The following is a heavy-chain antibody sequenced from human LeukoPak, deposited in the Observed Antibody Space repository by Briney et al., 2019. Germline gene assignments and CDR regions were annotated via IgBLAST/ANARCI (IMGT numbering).Heavy chain of an antibody. V-gene: IGHV3-33*01. D-gene: IGHD1-26*01. CDR2: IWYDGSNK. J-gene: IGHJ4*02. CDR3: ARDRGGKEQSALGY. CDR1: GFTFSSYG. Sequence: PGGSLRLSCAASGFTFSSYGMHWVRQAPGKGLEWVAVIWYDGSNKYYADSVKGRFTISRDNSKNTLYLQMNSLRAEDTAVYYCARDRGGKEQSALGYWGQGTLVTVSS.